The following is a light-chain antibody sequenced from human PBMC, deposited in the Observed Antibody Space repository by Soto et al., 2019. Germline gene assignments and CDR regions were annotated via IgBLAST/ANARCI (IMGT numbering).Light chain of an antibody. CDR1: SSYVVGYNY. V-gene: IGLV2-14*01. J-gene: IGLJ1*01. CDR2: EVS. CDR3: SSYTSSSTLV. Sequence: SVLTQPASVSGSPGQSITISCTGTSSYVVGYNYVSWYQQHPGKAPKLMIYEVSNRPSGVSNRFSGSKSGNSASLTISGLQAEDEADYYCSSYTSSSTLVFGTGTKVTVL.